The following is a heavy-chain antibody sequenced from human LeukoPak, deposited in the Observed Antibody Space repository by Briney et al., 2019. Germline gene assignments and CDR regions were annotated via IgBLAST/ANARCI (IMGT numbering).Heavy chain of an antibody. CDR3: ARLRFLEWLGGMGAYYYYMDV. V-gene: IGHV4-4*02. CDR1: GGSISSSNW. Sequence: SETLSLTCAVSGGSISSSNWWSWVRQPPGQGLEWIGEIYHSGSTNYNPSLKSRVTISVDKSKNQFSLKLSSVTAADTAVYYCARLRFLEWLGGMGAYYYYMDVWGKGTTVTVSS. D-gene: IGHD3-3*01. CDR2: IYHSGST. J-gene: IGHJ6*03.